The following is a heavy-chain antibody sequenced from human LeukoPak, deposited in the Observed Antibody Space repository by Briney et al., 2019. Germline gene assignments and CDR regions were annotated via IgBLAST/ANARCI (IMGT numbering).Heavy chain of an antibody. CDR3: ARDLYDILTGYYHDAFDI. D-gene: IGHD3-9*01. CDR1: GFSFSNYG. J-gene: IGHJ3*02. CDR2: ITGNGATT. Sequence: GGSLRLSCATSGFSFSNYGMNWVRQAPGKGLEWVSGITGNGATTYYADSVKGRFTISRDNSKNTLDLQMNSLRAEDTAVYYCARDLYDILTGYYHDAFDIWGQGTMVTVSS. V-gene: IGHV3-23*01.